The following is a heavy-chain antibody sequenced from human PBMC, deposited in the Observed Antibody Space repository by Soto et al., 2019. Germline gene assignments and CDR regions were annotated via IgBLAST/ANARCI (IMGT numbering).Heavy chain of an antibody. Sequence: ASVKVSCKASGGTFSSYTLIWVRQAPGQGLEWMGGIIPIFGTPNYAPKFQGRITITADESTSTAYMELSSLRSKDTAVYYCANHMWCTGGTGYSAFDYWGQGTLVTVSS. CDR3: ANHMWCTGGTGYSAFDY. V-gene: IGHV1-69*13. J-gene: IGHJ4*02. CDR2: IIPIFGTP. CDR1: GGTFSSYT. D-gene: IGHD2-15*01.